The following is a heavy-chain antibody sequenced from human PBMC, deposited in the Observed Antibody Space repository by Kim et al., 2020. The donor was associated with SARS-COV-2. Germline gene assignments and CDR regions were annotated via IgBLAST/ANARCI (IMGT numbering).Heavy chain of an antibody. CDR1: GFTFSSYA. V-gene: IGHV3-23*01. D-gene: IGHD3-10*01. Sequence: GGSLRLSCAASGFTFSSYAMSWVRQAPGKGLEWVSAISGSGGSTYYADSVKGRFTISRDNSKNTLYLQMNSLRAEDTAVYYCAKDRIFTMVRGATGGMDVWGQGATVAVSS. CDR2: ISGSGGST. CDR3: AKDRIFTMVRGATGGMDV. J-gene: IGHJ6*02.